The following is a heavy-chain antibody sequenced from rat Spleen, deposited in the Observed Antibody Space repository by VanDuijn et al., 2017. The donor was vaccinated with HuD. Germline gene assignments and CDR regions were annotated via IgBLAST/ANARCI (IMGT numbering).Heavy chain of an antibody. J-gene: IGHJ4*01. CDR2: ISTSGGST. CDR1: GFTFSNYD. V-gene: IGHV5-25*01. Sequence: EVQLVESGGGLVQPGRSLKLSCAASGFTFSNYDMAWVRQAPTKGLEWVASISTSGGSTYYRDSVKGRFTVSRDNAKSTLYLQMDSLRSEDTATYYCARHDYSSYVMDAWGQGASVTVSS. CDR3: ARHDYSSYVMDA. D-gene: IGHD1-2*01.